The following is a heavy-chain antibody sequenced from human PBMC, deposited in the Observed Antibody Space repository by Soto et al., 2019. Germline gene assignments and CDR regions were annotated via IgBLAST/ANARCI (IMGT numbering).Heavy chain of an antibody. Sequence: QVQLVQSGAEVEKPGASVKVSCKASGYTFTSYDIHWVRQAPGQGLEWMGWMNPNTGNAASAQKFQGRVTMTRNTSISTAYMQLSSLRSEDTAVYFCARVGRGTSGYFDYWGQGTLVTVSS. V-gene: IGHV1-8*01. D-gene: IGHD6-19*01. CDR1: GYTFTSYD. J-gene: IGHJ4*02. CDR2: MNPNTGNA. CDR3: ARVGRGTSGYFDY.